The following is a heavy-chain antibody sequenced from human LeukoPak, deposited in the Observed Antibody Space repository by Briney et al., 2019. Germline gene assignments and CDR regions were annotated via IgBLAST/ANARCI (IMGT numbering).Heavy chain of an antibody. CDR2: IYYSGST. CDR1: GGSISSYC. D-gene: IGHD3-3*01. Sequence: PSETLSLTCTVSGGSISSYCWSWTRQPPGKGLEWIGYIYYSGSTNYNPSLKSRVTISIDTSKNQFSLNLSSVTAADTAVYYCARGPTYDFWSGYYFDYWGQGTLVTVSS. V-gene: IGHV4-59*08. CDR3: ARGPTYDFWSGYYFDY. J-gene: IGHJ4*02.